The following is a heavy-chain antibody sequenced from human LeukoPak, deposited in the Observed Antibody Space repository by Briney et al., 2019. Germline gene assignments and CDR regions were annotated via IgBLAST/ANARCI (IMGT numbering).Heavy chain of an antibody. CDR1: GGSFSGYY. V-gene: IGHV4-34*01. J-gene: IGHJ5*02. CDR3: ARAFRPGIAAADTRKYWFDP. D-gene: IGHD6-13*01. CDR2: INHSGST. Sequence: KPSETLSLTCAVYGGSFSGYYWSWIRQPPGKGLEWIGEINHSGSTNYNPSLKSRVTISVDTSKNQFSLKLSSVTAADTAVYYCARAFRPGIAAADTRKYWFDPWGQGTLVTVSS.